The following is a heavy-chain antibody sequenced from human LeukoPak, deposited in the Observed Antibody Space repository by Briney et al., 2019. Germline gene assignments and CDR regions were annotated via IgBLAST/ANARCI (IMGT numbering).Heavy chain of an antibody. J-gene: IGHJ4*02. Sequence: SETLSLTCAVYGGSFSGYYWSWIRQPPGKGLEWIGEINHSGSTNYNPSLKSRVTISVDTSKNQFSLKLSSVTAADTAVYYCARESIAAAVAVYYFDYWGQGTLVTVSS. V-gene: IGHV4-34*01. D-gene: IGHD6-25*01. CDR3: ARESIAAAVAVYYFDY. CDR2: INHSGST. CDR1: GGSFSGYY.